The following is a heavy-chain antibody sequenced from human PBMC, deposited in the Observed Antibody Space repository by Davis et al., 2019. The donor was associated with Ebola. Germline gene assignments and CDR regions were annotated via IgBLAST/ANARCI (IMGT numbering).Heavy chain of an antibody. J-gene: IGHJ4*02. CDR1: GFTFSSYS. CDR2: ISSSSSTI. V-gene: IGHV3-48*01. CDR3: AREKAYYDILTGYYTHYYFDY. D-gene: IGHD3-9*01. Sequence: GESLKISCAASGFTFSSYSMNWVRQAPGKGLEGVSYISSSSSTIYYADSVKGRFTISRDNAKNSLYLQMNSLRAEDTAVYYFAREKAYYDILTGYYTHYYFDYWGQGTLVTVSS.